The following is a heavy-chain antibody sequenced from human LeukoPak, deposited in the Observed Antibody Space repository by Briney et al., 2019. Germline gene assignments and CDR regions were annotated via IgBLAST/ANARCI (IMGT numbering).Heavy chain of an antibody. D-gene: IGHD6-19*01. V-gene: IGHV3-48*01. Sequence: GGSLRLSCAASGFTFSGYIMNWVRQAPGKGLEWISFIGTSGNPIYYADSVKGRFTVSRDNAKNSLYLQMNSLRAEDTAVYYCAGDQWLDYWGQGTLVTVSS. CDR2: IGTSGNPI. CDR3: AGDQWLDY. J-gene: IGHJ4*02. CDR1: GFTFSGYI.